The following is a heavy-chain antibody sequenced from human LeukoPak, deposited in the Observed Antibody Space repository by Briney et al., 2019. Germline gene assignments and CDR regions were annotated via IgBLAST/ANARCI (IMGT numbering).Heavy chain of an antibody. D-gene: IGHD4-17*01. J-gene: IGHJ2*01. CDR1: GFTFSSYA. CDR2: ISRSGGHT. V-gene: IGHV3-64*01. Sequence: GGSLRLSCAASGFTFSSYAIHWVRQAPGKGLEYVSAISRSGGHTYYANSVEGRFTISRDNSKNTLYLQMNSLRAEDTAVYYCAKWSPPYGDMPRYFDLWGRGTLVTVSS. CDR3: AKWSPPYGDMPRYFDL.